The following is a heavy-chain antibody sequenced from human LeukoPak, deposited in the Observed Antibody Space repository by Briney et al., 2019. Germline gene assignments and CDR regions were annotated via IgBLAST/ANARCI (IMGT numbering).Heavy chain of an antibody. D-gene: IGHD3-3*01. V-gene: IGHV1-69*13. Sequence: SVKVSCKVSGYTLTELSMHWVRQAPGQGLEWMGGIIPIFGTANYAQKFQGRVTITADESTSTAYMELSSLRSEDTAVYYCARSRTIFGVAPPPYYFDYWGQGTLVTVSS. CDR2: IIPIFGTA. CDR1: GYTLTELS. J-gene: IGHJ4*02. CDR3: ARSRTIFGVAPPPYYFDY.